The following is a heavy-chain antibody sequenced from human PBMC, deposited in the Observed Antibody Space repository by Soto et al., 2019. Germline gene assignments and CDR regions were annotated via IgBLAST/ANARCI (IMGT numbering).Heavy chain of an antibody. CDR2: KKQDGSEE. CDR3: ARGGFSYGTGIEH. D-gene: IGHD5-18*01. J-gene: IGHJ5*02. CDR1: GFSISRYW. Sequence: LRLSCAASGFSISRYWMSWVRQAPGKGLEWVADKKQDGSEEYYVDSVKGRFTVSRDNAKNSVYLQLTSLRVEDTALYYCARGGFSYGTGIEHWGQGALVTVSS. V-gene: IGHV3-7*01.